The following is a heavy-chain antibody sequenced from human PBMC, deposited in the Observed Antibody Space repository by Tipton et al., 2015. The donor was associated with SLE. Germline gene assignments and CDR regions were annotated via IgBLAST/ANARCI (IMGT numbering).Heavy chain of an antibody. D-gene: IGHD6-19*01. CDR3: ARETEDTGWIHSRDYIYYYYYVDV. V-gene: IGHV4-4*02. J-gene: IGHJ6*03. CDR1: GASITSSDW. CDR2: SHHRGST. Sequence: GASITSSDWGSWVRQPPGKGLEYIGESHHRGSTNYKSSLRGRVTISVDKSKNQFSLKLTTVTAADTAVYYCARETEDTGWIHSRDYIYYYYYVDVWGQGTTVTVSS.